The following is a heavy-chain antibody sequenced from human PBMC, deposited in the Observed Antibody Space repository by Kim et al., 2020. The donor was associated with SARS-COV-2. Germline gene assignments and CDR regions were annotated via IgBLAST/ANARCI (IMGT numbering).Heavy chain of an antibody. Sequence: DSGRGRLPVSRNNSKNSLYLQMNSLRAEDTAVYYCARDRHSGSWYPAFDPWGQGTLVTVSS. J-gene: IGHJ5*02. CDR3: ARDRHSGSWYPAFDP. V-gene: IGHV3-30*07. D-gene: IGHD6-13*01.